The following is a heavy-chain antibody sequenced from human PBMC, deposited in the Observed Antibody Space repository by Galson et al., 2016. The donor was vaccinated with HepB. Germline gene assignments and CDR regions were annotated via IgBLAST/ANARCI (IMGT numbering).Heavy chain of an antibody. CDR1: GVTFSXXX. J-gene: IGHJ6*01. D-gene: IGHD3-16*02. Sequence: SLRLSCAASGVTFSXXXMSXXXQAXXXGLXXVAXXXQDXXXKNXXASGXGRFTIXXDNAKNSLALQXSSLRADDTAVYYCARYRSMDVWXQGTTVTVSS. V-gene: IGHV3-7*01. CDR3: ARYRSMDV. CDR2: XXQDXXXK.